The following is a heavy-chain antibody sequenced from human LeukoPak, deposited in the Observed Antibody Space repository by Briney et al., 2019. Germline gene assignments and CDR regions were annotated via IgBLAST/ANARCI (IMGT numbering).Heavy chain of an antibody. J-gene: IGHJ5*02. CDR1: GGSISSYY. V-gene: IGHV4-4*07. CDR3: ARCQARLSWFDP. D-gene: IGHD6-19*01. CDR2: ISTSGST. Sequence: SETLSLTCTVSGGSISSYYWSWIRQPAGKGLESIGHISTSGSTNYNPSLKSRVTMSVDTSKNQFSLKLNSVTAADTAVYYCARCQARLSWFDPWGQGTLVTVSS.